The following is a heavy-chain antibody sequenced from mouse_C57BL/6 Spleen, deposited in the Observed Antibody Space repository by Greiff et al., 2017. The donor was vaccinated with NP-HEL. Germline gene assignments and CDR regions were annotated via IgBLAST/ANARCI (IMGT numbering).Heavy chain of an antibody. D-gene: IGHD2-1*01. J-gene: IGHJ4*01. CDR2: IDPETGGT. CDR3: TRREGNYPYYAMDY. V-gene: IGHV1-15*01. Sequence: QVQLQQSGAELVRPGASVTLSCKASGYTFTDYEMHWVKQTPVHGLEWIGAIDPETGGTAYNQKFKGKAILTADKSSSTAYMELRSLTSEDSAVYYCTRREGNYPYYAMDYWGQGTSVTVSS. CDR1: GYTFTDYE.